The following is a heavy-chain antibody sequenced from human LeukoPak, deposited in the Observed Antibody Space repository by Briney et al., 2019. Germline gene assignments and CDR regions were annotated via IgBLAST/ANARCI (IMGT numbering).Heavy chain of an antibody. V-gene: IGHV4-34*01. CDR1: GGSFSDYY. CDR2: INHSGST. Sequence: SETLSLTCAVYGGSFSDYYWSWIRQPPGKGLEWIGEINHSGSTNYNPSLKSRVTISVDTSKNQFSLKLSSVTAADTAVYYCARGPDIVVVVAATAAEYFQHWGQGTLVTVSS. D-gene: IGHD2-15*01. J-gene: IGHJ1*01. CDR3: ARGPDIVVVVAATAAEYFQH.